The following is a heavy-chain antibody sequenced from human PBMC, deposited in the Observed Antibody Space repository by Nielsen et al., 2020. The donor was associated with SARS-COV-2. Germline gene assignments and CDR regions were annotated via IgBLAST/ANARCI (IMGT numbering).Heavy chain of an antibody. D-gene: IGHD4-17*01. CDR1: GDSISGSDYY. Sequence: SETLSLTCSLSGDSISGSDYYWTWIRQPPVKGLEWIGYIYYSGYTSYNPSLKSRVTISVDTSENQFSLELRSVTAADTAVYYCARDAYGDSSFYSYGLDVWGQGTTVAVSS. J-gene: IGHJ6*02. CDR3: ARDAYGDSSFYSYGLDV. V-gene: IGHV4-30-4*01. CDR2: IYYSGYT.